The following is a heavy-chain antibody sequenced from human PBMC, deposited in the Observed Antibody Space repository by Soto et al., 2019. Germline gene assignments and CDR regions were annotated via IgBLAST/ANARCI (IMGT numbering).Heavy chain of an antibody. CDR1: GYTFTSYG. J-gene: IGHJ6*03. CDR2: ISAYNGNT. Sequence: ASVKVSCKASGYTFTSYGISWVRQAPGQGLEWMGWISAYNGNTNYAQKLQGRVTMTTDTSTSTAYMELRSLRSDDTAVYYCAREGVYDDYVPYYYYYYMDVWGKGTTVTVSS. D-gene: IGHD4-17*01. CDR3: AREGVYDDYVPYYYYYYMDV. V-gene: IGHV1-18*01.